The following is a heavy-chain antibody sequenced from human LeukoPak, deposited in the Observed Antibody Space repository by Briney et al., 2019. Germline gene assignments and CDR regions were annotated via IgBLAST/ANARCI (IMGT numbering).Heavy chain of an antibody. J-gene: IGHJ4*02. CDR3: ARGAPTVYYDFWSGYREDSFFYFDY. D-gene: IGHD3-3*01. CDR1: GGSFSGHY. V-gene: IGHV4-34*01. CDR2: INHSGST. Sequence: PSETLSLTCAVYGGSFSGHYWSWIRQPPGKGLEWIGEINHSGSTNCNPSLKSRVTISVDTSKNQFSLKLNSVTAADTAVYYCARGAPTVYYDFWSGYREDSFFYFDYWGQGTLVTVSS.